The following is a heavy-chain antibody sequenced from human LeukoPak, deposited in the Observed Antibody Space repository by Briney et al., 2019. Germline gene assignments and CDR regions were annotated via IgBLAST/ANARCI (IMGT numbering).Heavy chain of an antibody. CDR3: PADVIAAKEYFDY. D-gene: IGHD2-15*01. V-gene: IGHV4-30-4*01. CDR2: IFYSGST. CDR1: GDSISSGNYY. J-gene: IGHJ4*02. Sequence: SETLSLTCTVSGDSISSGNYYWSWIRQPPGKGLEWIGYIFYSGSTYYNPSLKSRVTISVDTSKNQFSLKLSSVTAADTAVYYCPADVIAAKEYFDYWGQGTLVTVSS.